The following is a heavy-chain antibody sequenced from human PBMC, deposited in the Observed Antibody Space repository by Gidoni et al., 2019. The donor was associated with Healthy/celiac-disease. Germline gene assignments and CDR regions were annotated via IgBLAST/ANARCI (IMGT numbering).Heavy chain of an antibody. V-gene: IGHV3-74*01. CDR1: GFTSSNYW. CDR3: ARSGYGGNRMDV. J-gene: IGHJ6*02. CDR2: INNDGSST. D-gene: IGHD4-17*01. Sequence: EVQLVESGGGLVQPGGSLRLSCAASGFTSSNYWMHWVRQAPGKGLVWVSRINNDGSSTSYADSAKGRFTISRDNAKNTLYLQVNSLRAEDTAVYYCARSGYGGNRMDVWGQGTTVTVSS.